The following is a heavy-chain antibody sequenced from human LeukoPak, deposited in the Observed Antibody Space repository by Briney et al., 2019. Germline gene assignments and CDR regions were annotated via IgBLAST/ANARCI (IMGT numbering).Heavy chain of an antibody. Sequence: GGSLRLSCAASGFTFSSYGMHWVRQAPGKGLEWVAFIRYDGSNKYYADSVKGRFTISRDNSKNTLYLQMNSLRAEDTAVYYCAKDHRGYCSSTGCSRVDYWGQGTLVTVSS. J-gene: IGHJ4*02. V-gene: IGHV3-30*02. CDR3: AKDHRGYCSSTGCSRVDY. CDR1: GFTFSSYG. CDR2: IRYDGSNK. D-gene: IGHD2-2*01.